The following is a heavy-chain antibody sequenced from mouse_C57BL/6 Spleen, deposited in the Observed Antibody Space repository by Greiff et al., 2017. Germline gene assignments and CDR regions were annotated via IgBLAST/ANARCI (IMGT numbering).Heavy chain of an antibody. CDR2: INPSNGGT. CDR3: ARSLYYSNYAFAY. CDR1: GYTFTSYW. Sequence: VKLQQPGTELVKPGASVKLSCKASGYTFTSYWMHWVKQRPGQGLEWIGNINPSNGGTNYNEKFKSKATLTVDKSSSTAYMQLSSLTSEDSAVYYCARSLYYSNYAFAYWGQGTLVTVSA. J-gene: IGHJ3*01. V-gene: IGHV1-53*01. D-gene: IGHD2-5*01.